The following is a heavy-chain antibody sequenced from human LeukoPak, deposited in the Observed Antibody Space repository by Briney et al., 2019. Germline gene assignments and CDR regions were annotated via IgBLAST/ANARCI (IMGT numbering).Heavy chain of an antibody. V-gene: IGHV3-74*01. CDR2: VNSDGGST. CDR1: GFTFSSYA. J-gene: IGHJ6*02. Sequence: GGSLRLSCAASGFTFSSYAMSWVRQAPGKGLEWVSRVNSDGGSTTYADSVKGRFTISRDNAKNTLYLQMNSLRAEDTAVYYCARGRYYGMDVWGQGTTVTVSS. CDR3: ARGRYYGMDV.